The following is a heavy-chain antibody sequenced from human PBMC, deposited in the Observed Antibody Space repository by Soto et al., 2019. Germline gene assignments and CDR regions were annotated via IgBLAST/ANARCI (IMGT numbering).Heavy chain of an antibody. Sequence: PGGSLRLSCAASGFTFISYGMIWVRQAPGKGLEWVSAVSGGGGTTYYADSVKGRFTISRDNSKSTLYLQMNSLRAEDTAVYYCDKCPLAERTLRKEFDPWGQGALVTVSS. V-gene: IGHV3-23*01. CDR3: DKCPLAERTLRKEFDP. J-gene: IGHJ5*02. CDR2: VSGGGGTT. CDR1: GFTFISYG.